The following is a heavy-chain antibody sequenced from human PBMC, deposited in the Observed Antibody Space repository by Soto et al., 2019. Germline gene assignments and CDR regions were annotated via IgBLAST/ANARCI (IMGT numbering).Heavy chain of an antibody. CDR3: ARQIGDDPFDI. CDR1: GFSISTYY. D-gene: IGHD3-3*01. CDR2: IYRTGST. V-gene: IGHV4-4*09. Sequence: PSETLSLTCTVSGFSISTYYWNWIRQSPGKGLEWIADIYRTGSTHYNPSLTSRADNSLGTPRNQFSMQMKSVTAADTAVYFCARQIGDDPFDIWGQGTMVTVSS. J-gene: IGHJ3*02.